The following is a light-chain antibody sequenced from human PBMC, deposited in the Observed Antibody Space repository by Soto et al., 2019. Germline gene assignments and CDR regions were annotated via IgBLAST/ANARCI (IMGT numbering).Light chain of an antibody. V-gene: IGLV4-60*03. CDR1: SGHRTYI. CDR3: ETWDSNTRV. CDR2: LEGSGSY. J-gene: IGLJ3*02. Sequence: QPVLTQSSSASASLGSSVKLTCTLSSGHRTYIIAWHQQQPGKAPRFLMKLEGSGSYNKGSAVPDRFSGSSSGADRFLTISNLQSEDEADYYCETWDSNTRVFGGGTKLTVL.